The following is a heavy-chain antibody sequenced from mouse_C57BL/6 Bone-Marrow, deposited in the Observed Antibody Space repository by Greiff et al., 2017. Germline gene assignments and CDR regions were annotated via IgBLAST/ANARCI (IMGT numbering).Heavy chain of an antibody. CDR1: GFTFSSYG. CDR2: ISSGGSYT. D-gene: IGHD2-12*01. Sequence: EVQGVESGGDLVKPGGSLKLSCAASGFTFSSYGMSWVRQTPDQRLEWVATISSGGSYTYDPDSVKGRFTISRDNAKNTLYLQMSSLKSEDTAMYYCARRSYYSLYYFDYWGQGTTLTVSS. CDR3: ARRSYYSLYYFDY. J-gene: IGHJ2*01. V-gene: IGHV5-6*01.